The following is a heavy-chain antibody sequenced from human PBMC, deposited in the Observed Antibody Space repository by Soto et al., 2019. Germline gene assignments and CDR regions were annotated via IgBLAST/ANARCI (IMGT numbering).Heavy chain of an antibody. J-gene: IGHJ6*02. CDR3: ARAVYCGGEGYSYGMDV. CDR1: GYSFTDDY. D-gene: IGHD2-21*01. Sequence: QVQVVQSGAEVKKPGASVKISCKTSGYSFTDDYLHWVRQAPGQGLEWVGWINPHSGSTNFAQKFLGRLSMTTDTTISTAYIELFRLTSDGTAIYYCARAVYCGGEGYSYGMDVWGQGTTVTASS. V-gene: IGHV1-2*02. CDR2: INPHSGST.